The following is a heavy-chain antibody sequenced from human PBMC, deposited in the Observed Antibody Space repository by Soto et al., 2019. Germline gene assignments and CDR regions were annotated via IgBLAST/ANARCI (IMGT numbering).Heavy chain of an antibody. V-gene: IGHV4-4*02. D-gene: IGHD1-26*01. CDR2: IYHSGST. J-gene: IGHJ4*02. CDR3: ARDLVVGATTGLDY. Sequence: SETLSLTCAVSGGSISSSNWWSWVRQPPGKGLEWIGEIYHSGSTNYNPSLKSRVTISVDKSKNQFSLKLSSVTAADTAVYYCARDLVVGATTGLDYWGQGTLVTVSS. CDR1: GGSISSSNW.